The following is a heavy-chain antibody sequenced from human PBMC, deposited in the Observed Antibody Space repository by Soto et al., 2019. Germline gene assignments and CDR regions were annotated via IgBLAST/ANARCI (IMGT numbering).Heavy chain of an antibody. Sequence: HLGGSLRLSCAASGFTFSSYSMNWVRQAPGKGLEWVSYISSSSSTIYYADSVKGRFTISRDNAKNSLYLQMNSLRDEDTAVYYCARSPAIRYSSGWYFDLWGRGTLVTVSS. J-gene: IGHJ2*01. CDR3: ARSPAIRYSSGWYFDL. CDR2: ISSSSSTI. D-gene: IGHD6-19*01. V-gene: IGHV3-48*02. CDR1: GFTFSSYS.